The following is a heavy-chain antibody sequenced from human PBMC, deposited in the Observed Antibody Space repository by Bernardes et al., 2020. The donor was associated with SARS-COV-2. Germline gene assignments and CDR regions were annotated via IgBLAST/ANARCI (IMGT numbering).Heavy chain of an antibody. V-gene: IGHV3-20*01. Sequence: GGSLRLSRAASGFTFDDYGMSWVRQVPGKGLEWVSGINWNGGSTGYADSVKGRFTISRDNAKNSLYLQMNSLRAEDTALYHCARAHDVVYYYYGMDVWGQGTTVTVSS. CDR2: INWNGGST. J-gene: IGHJ6*02. CDR3: ARAHDVVYYYYGMDV. CDR1: GFTFDDYG. D-gene: IGHD2-15*01.